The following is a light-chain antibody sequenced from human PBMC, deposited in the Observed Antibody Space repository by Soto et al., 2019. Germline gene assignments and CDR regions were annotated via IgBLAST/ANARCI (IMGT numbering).Light chain of an antibody. Sequence: EIVLTQSPATLSLSPGERANLSCRASQSVSSYLAWYQQKPGQAPRLLIYDASNRATGIPARFNGSGSGTDFTLTISSLEPEDFAVYYCQQRSNWPFTFGGGTKVDIK. CDR2: DAS. V-gene: IGKV3-11*01. CDR1: QSVSSY. CDR3: QQRSNWPFT. J-gene: IGKJ4*01.